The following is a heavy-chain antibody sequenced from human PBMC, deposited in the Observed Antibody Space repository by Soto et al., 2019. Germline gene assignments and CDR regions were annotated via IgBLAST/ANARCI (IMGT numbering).Heavy chain of an antibody. D-gene: IGHD1-26*01. Sequence: ASVKVSCKASGYTFTSYYMHWVRQAPGQGLEWMGIINPSGGSTSYAQKFQGRVTMTRDTSTGTVYMELSSLRSEDTAVYYCARGNSGSYFYYYYYYGMDVWGQGTTVTVSS. CDR2: INPSGGST. CDR1: GYTFTSYY. V-gene: IGHV1-46*01. CDR3: ARGNSGSYFYYYYYYGMDV. J-gene: IGHJ6*02.